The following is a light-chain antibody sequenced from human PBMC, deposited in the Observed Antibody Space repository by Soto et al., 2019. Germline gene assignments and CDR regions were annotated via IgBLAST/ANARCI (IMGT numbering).Light chain of an antibody. V-gene: IGKV3-20*01. CDR1: QSVSSGY. CDR2: GVS. J-gene: IGKJ1*01. Sequence: DIVVTQSPGTVSLSPGERATLSCRASQSVSSGYLAWYQQKPGQAPRLLIYGVSSRATGIPDRFSGSGSGTDFTLTISRLEPEDFAVYYCQQYGSSPLTFGQGTKVEIK. CDR3: QQYGSSPLT.